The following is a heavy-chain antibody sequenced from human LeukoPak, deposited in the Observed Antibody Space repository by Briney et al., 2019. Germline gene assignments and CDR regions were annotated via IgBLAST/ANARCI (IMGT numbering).Heavy chain of an antibody. Sequence: RASVKVSCKASGGTFSSYAISWVRQAPGQGLEWMGIINPSGGSTSYAQKFQGRVTMTRDTSTSTVYMELSSLRSEDTAVYYCARGRAVVLDYWGQGTLVTVSS. CDR2: INPSGGST. J-gene: IGHJ4*02. CDR3: ARGRAVVLDY. D-gene: IGHD2-15*01. V-gene: IGHV1-46*01. CDR1: GGTFSSYA.